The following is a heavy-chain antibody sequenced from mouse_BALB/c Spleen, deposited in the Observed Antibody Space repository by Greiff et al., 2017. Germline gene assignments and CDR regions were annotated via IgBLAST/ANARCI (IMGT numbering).Heavy chain of an antibody. CDR1: GFTFSSYA. CDR3: ARIYYDYDGVDY. CDR2: ISSGGST. D-gene: IGHD2-4*01. J-gene: IGHJ2*01. V-gene: IGHV5-6-5*01. Sequence: DVQLVESGGGLVQPGGSRKLSCAASGFTFSSYAMSWVRQTPEKRLEWVASISSGGSTYYPDSVKGRFTISRDNARNILYLQMSSLRSEDTAMYYCARIYYDYDGVDYWGQGTTLTVSS.